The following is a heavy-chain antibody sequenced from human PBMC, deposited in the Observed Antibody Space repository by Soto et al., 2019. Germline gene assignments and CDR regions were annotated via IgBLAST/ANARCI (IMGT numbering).Heavy chain of an antibody. D-gene: IGHD3-22*01. V-gene: IGHV3-30-3*01. CDR2: ISYDGSDK. J-gene: IGHJ4*02. CDR1: GFTFSSYA. Sequence: GGSLRLSCAASGFTFSSYAMHWVRQAPGKGLEWVALISYDGSDKDYADSVKVRFTISRDNSRNTLFLQMDSLRAEDTAVYYCARDYYKYYDSSGYYRSPAYWGQGTLVTVSS. CDR3: ARDYYKYYDSSGYYRSPAY.